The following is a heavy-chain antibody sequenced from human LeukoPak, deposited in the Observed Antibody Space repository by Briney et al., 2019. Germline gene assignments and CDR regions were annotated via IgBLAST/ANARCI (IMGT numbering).Heavy chain of an antibody. CDR1: GGSISSGGYY. CDR2: IYHSGST. D-gene: IGHD2-2*01. Sequence: SETLSLTCTVSGGSISSGGYYWSWIRQPPGKGLEWIGYIYHSGSTYYNPSLKSRVTISVDRSKNQFSLKLSSVTAADTAVYYCARVIVVVPAATPYFDYWGQGTLVTVSS. CDR3: ARVIVVVPAATPYFDY. V-gene: IGHV4-30-2*01. J-gene: IGHJ4*02.